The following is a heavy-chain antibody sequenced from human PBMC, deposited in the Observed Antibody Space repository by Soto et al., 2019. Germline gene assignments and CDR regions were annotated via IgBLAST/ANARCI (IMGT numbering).Heavy chain of an antibody. Sequence: SLRLSCAASGFTFSSYAMHSVRQAPGKGLEWVAVISYDGSNKYYADSVKGRFTISRDNPKNTLYLQMNSLRAEDTAVYYCAREADLYVTGDYVWGSYRTGFDYWGQGTLVTVSS. CDR3: AREADLYVTGDYVWGSYRTGFDY. D-gene: IGHD3-16*02. CDR1: GFTFSSYA. CDR2: ISYDGSNK. V-gene: IGHV3-30-3*01. J-gene: IGHJ4*02.